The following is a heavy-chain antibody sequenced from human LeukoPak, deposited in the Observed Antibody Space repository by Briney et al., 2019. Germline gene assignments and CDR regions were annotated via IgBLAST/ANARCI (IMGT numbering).Heavy chain of an antibody. D-gene: IGHD2-2*01. CDR1: GFTFSRNA. CDR3: AKPIRYCSSTSCYAGTYYGMDV. CDR2: ISGSGGST. Sequence: GGSLRLSCAASGFTFSRNAMTWVRQAPGKGLEWVSAISGSGGSTYYADSVKGRFTISRDNSKNTLYLQMNSLRAEDTAVYYCAKPIRYCSSTSCYAGTYYGMDVWGQGTTVTVSS. J-gene: IGHJ6*01. V-gene: IGHV3-23*01.